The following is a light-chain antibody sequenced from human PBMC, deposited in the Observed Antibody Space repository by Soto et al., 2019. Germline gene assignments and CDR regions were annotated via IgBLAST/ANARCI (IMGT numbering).Light chain of an antibody. Sequence: EIVLTQSPGTLSLSPGERATLSCRASQSVSSSYLAWYQQKPGQAPRLLIYGASGRATGIPDRFSGSGSGTYCTLTISRLEPEDFAVYYCQQYGSSPMYTFGQGTKLEIK. CDR1: QSVSSSY. CDR2: GAS. V-gene: IGKV3-20*01. CDR3: QQYGSSPMYT. J-gene: IGKJ2*01.